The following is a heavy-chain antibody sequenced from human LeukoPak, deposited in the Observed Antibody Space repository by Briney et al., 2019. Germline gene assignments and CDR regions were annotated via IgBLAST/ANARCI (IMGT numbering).Heavy chain of an antibody. D-gene: IGHD6-6*01. CDR1: GGSISSYY. V-gene: IGHV4-4*07. CDR2: IYTSGST. J-gene: IGHJ3*02. Sequence: SETLSLTCTVSGGSISSYYWSWIRQPAGKGLEWIGRIYTSGSTNYNPSLKSRVTMSVDTSKNQFSLKLSSVTAADTAVYYCAREGLAARRGAFDIWGQGTVVSVSS. CDR3: AREGLAARRGAFDI.